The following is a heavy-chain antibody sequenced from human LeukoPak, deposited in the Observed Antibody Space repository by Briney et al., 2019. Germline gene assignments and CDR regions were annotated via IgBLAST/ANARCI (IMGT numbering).Heavy chain of an antibody. Sequence: PGGSLRLSCAASGFTFTTYAMTCVRQAPGQVLEWVSSMLSGGNTYYAEHVKRQFTISRDNSKNTLYVQMNSLRAEDTAVYYCVKSVASGTYYNNDCWGQGTLVTVSS. CDR2: MLSGGNT. V-gene: IGHV3-23*01. D-gene: IGHD3-10*01. CDR1: GFTFTTYA. CDR3: VKSVASGTYYNNDC. J-gene: IGHJ4*02.